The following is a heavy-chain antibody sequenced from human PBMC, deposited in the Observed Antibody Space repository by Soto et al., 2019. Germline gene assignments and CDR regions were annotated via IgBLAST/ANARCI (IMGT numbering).Heavy chain of an antibody. CDR1: TFVFSVYS. CDR3: ARDKDQYAVWGGTLDS. D-gene: IGHD3-16*01. J-gene: IGHJ4*02. V-gene: IGHV3-30-3*01. Sequence: QVQLVESGGGVVQPERSLRLSCTTSTFVFSVYSLHWVRQAPGKGLEWVSLISHDGANKYYADSVKGRFTISRDNSKDTLYLQMNSLRPEDTAVYFCARDKDQYAVWGGTLDSWGQGTLVTVSA. CDR2: ISHDGANK.